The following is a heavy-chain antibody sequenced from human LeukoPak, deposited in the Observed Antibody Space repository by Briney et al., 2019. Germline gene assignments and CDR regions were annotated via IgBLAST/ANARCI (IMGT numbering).Heavy chain of an antibody. CDR2: IDWDDDK. Sequence: SGPALVKPTQTLTLTCTFSGFSLSTNGMSVTWVRQRPGKALEWLARIDWDDDKYYSASLKTRLTISKDTSKNQVVLTMTNMDPVDTATYYCARCIAANGPVDYWGQGALVTVSS. D-gene: IGHD6-13*01. CDR3: ARCIAANGPVDY. V-gene: IGHV2-70*11. CDR1: GFSLSTNGMS. J-gene: IGHJ4*02.